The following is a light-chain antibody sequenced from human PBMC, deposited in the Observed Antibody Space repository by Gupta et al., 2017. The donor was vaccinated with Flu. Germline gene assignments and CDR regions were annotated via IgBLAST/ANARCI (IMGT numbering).Light chain of an antibody. CDR2: GAS. CDR1: QSVGSTY. Sequence: EIVLTQSPGTLSLSPGERATLSCRASQSVGSTYLAWYQHKPGQAPRLLIYGASSRATDVPDRFSGSGSGTDFTLTISRLEPEDFAVYYCQLYQLSRVTFGGGTKVEIK. CDR3: QLYQLSRVT. J-gene: IGKJ4*01. V-gene: IGKV3-20*01.